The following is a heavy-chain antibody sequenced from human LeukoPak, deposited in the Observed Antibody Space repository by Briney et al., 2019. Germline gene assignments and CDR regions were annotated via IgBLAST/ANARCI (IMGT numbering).Heavy chain of an antibody. J-gene: IGHJ6*04. CDR3: VELGITMIGGV. Sequence: GGSLRLSCAASGFTFSSYEMNWVRQAPGKGLEWVSYISSSGSTIYYADSVKGRFTISRDNAKNSLYLQMNSLRAEDTAVYYRVELGITMIGGVWGKGTTVTISS. CDR2: ISSSGSTI. CDR1: GFTFSSYE. V-gene: IGHV3-48*03. D-gene: IGHD3-10*02.